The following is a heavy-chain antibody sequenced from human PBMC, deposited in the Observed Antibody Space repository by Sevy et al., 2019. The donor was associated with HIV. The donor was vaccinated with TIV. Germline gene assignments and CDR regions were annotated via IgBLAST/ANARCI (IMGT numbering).Heavy chain of an antibody. V-gene: IGHV3-7*01. CDR2: INQDGTER. D-gene: IGHD3-16*01. CDR1: GFSISTYW. Sequence: GGSLRLSCAASGFSISTYWMTWVRQAPGKGLEWVATINQDGTERDYVDSVKGRFTISRDNTKTSLFLQMNSLSAEDTGVYYCVREGLGGFSYSLDCWGQGTLVTVSS. J-gene: IGHJ4*02. CDR3: VREGLGGFSYSLDC.